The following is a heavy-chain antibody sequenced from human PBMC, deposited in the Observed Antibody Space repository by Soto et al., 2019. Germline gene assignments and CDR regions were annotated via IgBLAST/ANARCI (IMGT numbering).Heavy chain of an antibody. D-gene: IGHD6-13*01. CDR2: IYPGDSDT. V-gene: IGHV5-51*01. CDR1: GYSFTSYW. Sequence: PGESLKISCNGSGYSFTSYWIGWVRQRPGKGLEWVGIIYPGDSDTRYSPSFQGQVTISADKSISTAYLQWSSLKASDTAMYYCASIVAAAGTFDYWGQGTLVTVSS. J-gene: IGHJ4*02. CDR3: ASIVAAAGTFDY.